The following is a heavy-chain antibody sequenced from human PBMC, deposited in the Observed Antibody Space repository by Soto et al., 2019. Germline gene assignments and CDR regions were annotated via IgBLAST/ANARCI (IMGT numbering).Heavy chain of an antibody. Sequence: QVQLVQSGAEVKKPGSSVKVSCKASGGTFSSYAISWVRQAPGQGLEWMGGIIPISGTANYAQKFQGRVTITGEQFTSTAYMELSSLRSEDTAVYYCARSQGSSTSLEIYYYYYYGMDVWGQGTTVTVSS. CDR3: ARSQGSSTSLEIYYYYYYGMDV. D-gene: IGHD2-2*01. CDR2: IIPISGTA. V-gene: IGHV1-69*01. J-gene: IGHJ6*02. CDR1: GGTFSSYA.